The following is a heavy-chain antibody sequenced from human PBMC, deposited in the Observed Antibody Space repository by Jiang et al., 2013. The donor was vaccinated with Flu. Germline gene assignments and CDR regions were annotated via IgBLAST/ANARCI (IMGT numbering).Heavy chain of an antibody. V-gene: IGHV6-1*01. Sequence: NDYVVSVKSRITINPDTSKNQFSLQLNSVTPEDTAVYYCARASGSGSPYDAFHIWGQGTMVTVSS. CDR2: N. J-gene: IGHJ3*02. D-gene: IGHD3-10*01. CDR3: ARASGSGSPYDAFHI.